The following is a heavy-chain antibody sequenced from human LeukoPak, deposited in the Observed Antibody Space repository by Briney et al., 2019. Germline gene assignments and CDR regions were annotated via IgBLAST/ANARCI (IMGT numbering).Heavy chain of an antibody. CDR2: ISGTGGAT. Sequence: GGSLRLSCVASGFNFGNYAMSWVRQARGKGLQWVSQISGTGGATWYAGFARDRFTISRDNSKKTLYLQMSGLRVEDTAMYYCVKDPRDTYGTNWFVSWGQGTLLIVSS. CDR3: VKDPRDTYGTNWFVS. D-gene: IGHD2-21*01. J-gene: IGHJ5*01. CDR1: GFNFGNYA. V-gene: IGHV3-23*01.